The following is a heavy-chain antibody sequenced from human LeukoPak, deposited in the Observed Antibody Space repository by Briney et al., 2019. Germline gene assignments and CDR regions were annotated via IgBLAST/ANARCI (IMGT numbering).Heavy chain of an antibody. CDR2: VWSDGNGK. Sequence: GRSLRLSCAASGFTFSTYGMHWVRQAQGKGLEWVALVWSDGNGKFYADSVKGRFTISRDNSKNTMYLQMNSLRDEDTAVYYCVRVLTVTFDSWGQGTLVTVSS. D-gene: IGHD4-17*01. J-gene: IGHJ4*02. V-gene: IGHV3-33*01. CDR3: VRVLTVTFDS. CDR1: GFTFSTYG.